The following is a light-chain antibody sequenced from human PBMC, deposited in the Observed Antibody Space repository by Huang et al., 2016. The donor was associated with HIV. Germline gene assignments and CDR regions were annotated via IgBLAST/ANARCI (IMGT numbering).Light chain of an antibody. Sequence: DIQMTQSPASLFASVGDRVTITCQASQDITNSLNWYEQKPGKAPKVLIYDASNLETGFPSRFSGSGSGTDFTFTISSLQPEDIATYYCQQYNDLPITFGQGTRLEIK. CDR1: QDITNS. CDR2: DAS. CDR3: QQYNDLPIT. J-gene: IGKJ5*01. V-gene: IGKV1-33*01.